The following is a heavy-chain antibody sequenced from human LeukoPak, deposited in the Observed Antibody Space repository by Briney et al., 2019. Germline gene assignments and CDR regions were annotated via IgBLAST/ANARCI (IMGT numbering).Heavy chain of an antibody. CDR1: GYSISSGYY. V-gene: IGHV4-38-2*01. D-gene: IGHD6-19*01. Sequence: PSETLSLTCAVAGYSISSGYYWGWIRQPPGKGLEWIGSIDHSGSTYYNPSLKSRVTISVDTSKNQFSLKLSSVTAADTAVYYCARQKSLLYSSGWYQGFDYWGQGTLVTVSS. CDR2: IDHSGST. J-gene: IGHJ4*02. CDR3: ARQKSLLYSSGWYQGFDY.